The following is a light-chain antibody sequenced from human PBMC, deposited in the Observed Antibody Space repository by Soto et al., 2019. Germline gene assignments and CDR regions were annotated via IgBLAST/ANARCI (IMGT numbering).Light chain of an antibody. J-gene: IGKJ2*01. V-gene: IGKV3D-11*03. CDR3: QEYNSLLYT. CDR1: QAVNTR. Sequence: EIVLTQSPATLSSFPGDRVTLSCRASQAVNTRLAWYQHRPGQAPRLLIYLASNRAAGVPARFSGSGSGTDFTLTISSLQPEDVASYYCQEYNSLLYTFGQGTKLEIK. CDR2: LAS.